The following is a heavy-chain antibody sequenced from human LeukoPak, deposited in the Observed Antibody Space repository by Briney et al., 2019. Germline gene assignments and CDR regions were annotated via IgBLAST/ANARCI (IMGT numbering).Heavy chain of an antibody. CDR2: IIPIFGTA. J-gene: IGHJ5*02. Sequence: SVKVSCKASGGTFSSYAISWVRQAPGQGLEWMGGIIPIFGTANYAQKFQGRVTITADESTSTAYMELGSLRFEDTAVYYCARVVWSGYYGDWFDPWGQGTLVTASS. CDR1: GGTFSSYA. CDR3: ARVVWSGYYGDWFDP. V-gene: IGHV1-69*13. D-gene: IGHD3-3*01.